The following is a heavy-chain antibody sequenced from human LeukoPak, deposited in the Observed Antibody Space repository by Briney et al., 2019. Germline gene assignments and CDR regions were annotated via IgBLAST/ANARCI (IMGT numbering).Heavy chain of an antibody. CDR1: GFTFSSFG. J-gene: IGHJ3*01. CDR3: ATVELNSSYYTGGSFDF. V-gene: IGHV3-30*02. D-gene: IGHD3-22*01. Sequence: GGSLRLSCAAAGFTFSSFGMHWVRQAPGKGLEWVAFIRYDGSIKYYADSMKGRLTISRDNSKNTLYLQMNSLRPEDTAVYYCATVELNSSYYTGGSFDFWGPGTTVTVSS. CDR2: IRYDGSIK.